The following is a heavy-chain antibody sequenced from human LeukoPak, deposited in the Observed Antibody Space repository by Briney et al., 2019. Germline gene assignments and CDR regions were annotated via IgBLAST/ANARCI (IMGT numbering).Heavy chain of an antibody. CDR2: IVVGSGNT. CDR1: VFTFTSSA. D-gene: IGHD5-12*01. V-gene: IGHV1-58*01. J-gene: IGHJ4*02. CDR3: AAETSGNIVATANFDY. Sequence: SVKVSCKSSVFTFTSSAVQWVRQARGQRLEWIGWIVVGSGNTNYAQKFQERVTITRDMSTSTAYIELSSLRSEDAAVYYCAAETSGNIVATANFDYWGQGTLVTVSS.